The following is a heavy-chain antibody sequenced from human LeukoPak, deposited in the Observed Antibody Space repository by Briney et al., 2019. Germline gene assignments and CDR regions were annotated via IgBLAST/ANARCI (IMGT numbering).Heavy chain of an antibody. V-gene: IGHV3-11*04. CDR3: ARSGRGGAFDI. CDR1: GFSFSDSY. D-gene: IGHD1-26*01. CDR2: ISPSSHDI. Sequence: GGSLRLSCVVSGFSFSDSYMTWLRQTPGKGLESLAYISPSSHDIYYADSVKGRFTISRDNARTSLYLQMNSLRADDTAVYYCARSGRGGAFDIWGQGTMVTVSS. J-gene: IGHJ3*02.